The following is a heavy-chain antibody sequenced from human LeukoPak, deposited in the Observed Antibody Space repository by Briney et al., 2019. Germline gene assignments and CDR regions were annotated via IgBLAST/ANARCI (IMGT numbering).Heavy chain of an antibody. CDR1: GFTFSSYA. Sequence: GGSLRLSCAASGFTFSSYAMSWVRQAPGKGREWVSAINGSGGSTYYADSVKGRFTISRDNSKNTLYLQMNSLRAEDTAVYYCAKNTPAAGYYYGMDVWGQGTTVTVSS. CDR3: AKNTPAAGYYYGMDV. D-gene: IGHD2-2*01. J-gene: IGHJ6*02. CDR2: INGSGGST. V-gene: IGHV3-23*01.